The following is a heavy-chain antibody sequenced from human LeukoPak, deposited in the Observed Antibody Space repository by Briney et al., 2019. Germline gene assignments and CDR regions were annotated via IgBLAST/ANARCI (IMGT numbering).Heavy chain of an antibody. CDR1: GFTFRSYG. V-gene: IGHV3-30*03. CDR2: ISYDGSNE. Sequence: GGSLRLSCAASGFTFRSYGMHWVRQAPGKGLEWVAVISYDGSNEYYVDSVKGRFTISRDNSKNTLYLQTDSLRAEATAVYYCARAPSGYYPYFDYWGQGTLVTVSS. J-gene: IGHJ4*02. CDR3: ARAPSGYYPYFDY. D-gene: IGHD3-22*01.